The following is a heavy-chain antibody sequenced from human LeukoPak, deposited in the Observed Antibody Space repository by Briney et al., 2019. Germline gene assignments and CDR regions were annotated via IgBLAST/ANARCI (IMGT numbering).Heavy chain of an antibody. CDR2: IYYSGST. D-gene: IGHD3-16*01. Sequence: SETLFLTCTVSGGSISSYYWSWIRQPPGKGLEWIGYIYYSGSTNYNPSLKSRVTISVDTSKNQFSLKLSSVTAADTAVYYCARVWGDAFDIWGQGTMVTVSS. CDR1: GGSISSYY. J-gene: IGHJ3*02. V-gene: IGHV4-59*01. CDR3: ARVWGDAFDI.